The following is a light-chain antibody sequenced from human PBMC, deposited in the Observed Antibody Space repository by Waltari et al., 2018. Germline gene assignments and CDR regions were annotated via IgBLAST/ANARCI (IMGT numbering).Light chain of an antibody. CDR3: SSHTSTVPHV. CDR2: EVA. J-gene: IGLJ1*01. CDR1: SSDVGGYGF. Sequence: QSALTQPASVSGSPGQSITISCTGTSSDVGGYGFVSWYQQYPGKAPKLLIYEVANRCSGVSNRFSGSKSGNTASLTISGLQPEDEADYYCSSHTSTVPHVFGTGTRVAVV. V-gene: IGLV2-14*01.